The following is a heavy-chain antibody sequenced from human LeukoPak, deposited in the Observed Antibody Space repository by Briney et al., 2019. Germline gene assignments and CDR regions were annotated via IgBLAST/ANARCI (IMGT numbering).Heavy chain of an antibody. CDR1: GYSISSGYY. CDR2: IYHSGST. J-gene: IGHJ3*02. D-gene: IGHD5-12*01. V-gene: IGHV4-38-2*02. CDR3: ARDQGGYDFIGLIAFDI. Sequence: PSETLSLTCTVSGYSISSGYYWGWIRQPPGKGLEWIGSIYHSGSTYYNPSLKSRVTISVDTSKNQFSVKLSSVTAADTAVYYCARDQGGYDFIGLIAFDIWGQGTMVTVSS.